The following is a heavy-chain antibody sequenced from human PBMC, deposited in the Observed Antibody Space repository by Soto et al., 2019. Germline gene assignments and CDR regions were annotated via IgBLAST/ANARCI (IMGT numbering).Heavy chain of an antibody. D-gene: IGHD3-10*01. CDR2: INAGNGNT. J-gene: IGHJ4*02. V-gene: IGHV1-3*01. Sequence: QVQLVQSGAEVKKPGASVKVSCKASGYTFTNYALDWVRQAPGQGLEWMGWINAGNGNTKYSQKFLGRVTITRDTSASTAYMELSSLRSEDTAVYYCARDMGFGLSDYWGQGILVTVSS. CDR3: ARDMGFGLSDY. CDR1: GYTFTNYA.